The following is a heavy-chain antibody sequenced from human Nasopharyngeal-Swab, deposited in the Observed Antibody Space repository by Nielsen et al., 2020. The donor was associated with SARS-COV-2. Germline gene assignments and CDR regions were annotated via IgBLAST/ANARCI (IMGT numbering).Heavy chain of an antibody. V-gene: IGHV4-4*07. CDR3: ARGFRDSSGYWWMYAFDI. D-gene: IGHD3-22*01. Sequence: GSLRLSCTVSGGSISSYYWSWIRQPAGKGLEWIGRIYTSGSTNYNPSLKSRVTMSVDTSKNQFSLKLSSVTAADTAVYYWARGFRDSSGYWWMYAFDIWGQGTMVTVSS. CDR2: IYTSGST. J-gene: IGHJ3*02. CDR1: GGSISSYY.